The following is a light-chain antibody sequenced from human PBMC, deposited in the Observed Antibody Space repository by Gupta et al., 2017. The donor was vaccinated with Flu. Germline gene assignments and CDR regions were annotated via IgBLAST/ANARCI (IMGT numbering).Light chain of an antibody. V-gene: IGKV4-1*01. CDR2: WAS. Sequence: DIVMTQSPESLAVSLGERATLNCKSSQSVLHTLNNKNFLAWYQQKPGQPPRLLIYWASTREFWVPDRFSGYGSGTDFSLTISGLQAEDVAVYYCQQDDSPPFTFGPGTKVDI. J-gene: IGKJ3*01. CDR3: QQDDSPPFT. CDR1: QSVLHTLNNKNF.